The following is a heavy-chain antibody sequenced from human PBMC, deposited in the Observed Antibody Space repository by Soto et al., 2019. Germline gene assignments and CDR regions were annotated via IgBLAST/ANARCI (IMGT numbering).Heavy chain of an antibody. D-gene: IGHD3-16*01. V-gene: IGHV3-23*01. CDR1: GFTFSRFA. Sequence: EVQLLESGGGLVQPGGSLRLSCAVSGFTFSRFAMSWVRQAPGKGLEWVSVISSSGGTTYYADSVKGRFTISRDNSKNTLYRQINSLRAEETAVYYCARDYSYACDYWGQGTLVTVSS. CDR3: ARDYSYACDY. J-gene: IGHJ4*02. CDR2: ISSSGGTT.